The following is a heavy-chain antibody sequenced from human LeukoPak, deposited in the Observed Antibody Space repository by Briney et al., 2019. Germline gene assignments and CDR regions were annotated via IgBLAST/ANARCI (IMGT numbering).Heavy chain of an antibody. Sequence: PGGSLRLSCAASGFTFSNAWMHWVRQTPGKGLVWVSRISNDGSTTHYADSVKGRFTISRDNAKNTLFLHMNSLRAEDTAVYYCNVRWGPNSDYWGQGTLVTVSS. CDR2: ISNDGSTT. CDR1: GFTFSNAW. V-gene: IGHV3-74*01. CDR3: NVRWGPNSDY. J-gene: IGHJ4*02. D-gene: IGHD7-27*01.